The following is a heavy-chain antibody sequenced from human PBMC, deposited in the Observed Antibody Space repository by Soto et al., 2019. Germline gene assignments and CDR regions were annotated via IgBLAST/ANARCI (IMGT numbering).Heavy chain of an antibody. CDR3: ARDRIDFWSGYAFFALNFHI. J-gene: IGHJ3*02. CDR1: GGTFSSYS. V-gene: IGHV1-69*06. CDR2: IIPIFGTA. D-gene: IGHD3-3*01. Sequence: SGKVSCNASGGTFSSYSISWVRQAPGQGLEWMGGIIPIFGTANYAQKFQGRVTITADKSTSTAYMELSSLRSEDTAVYYCARDRIDFWSGYAFFALNFHIWGQGSTVT.